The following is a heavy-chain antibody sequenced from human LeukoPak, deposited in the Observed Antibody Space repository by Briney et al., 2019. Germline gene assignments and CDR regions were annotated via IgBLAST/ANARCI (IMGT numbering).Heavy chain of an antibody. J-gene: IGHJ4*02. V-gene: IGHV1-69*05. CDR1: VGTFSSYG. CDR3: LVTINEYSKNPLFVY. D-gene: IGHD4-11*01. CDR2: IIPIFGTA. Sequence: GASVKVSRKASVGTFSSYGISWVRQAPGQGLEWMGGIIPIFGTANYAQQFQGRVTITTNESTSTAHMQLSRLRSEARALDSVLVTINEYSKNPLFVYGGQGSLLTVS.